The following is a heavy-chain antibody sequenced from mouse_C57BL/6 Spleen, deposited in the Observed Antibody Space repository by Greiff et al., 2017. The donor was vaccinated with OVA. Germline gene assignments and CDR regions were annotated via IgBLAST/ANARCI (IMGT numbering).Heavy chain of an antibody. Sequence: EVQLQQSGTVLARPGASVKMSCKTSGYTFTSYWMHWVKQRPGQGLEWIGAIYPGNSDTSYNQKFKGKAKLTAVTSASTAYMELSSLTNEDSAVYYCTRGDGSSLDYFDYWGQGTTLTVSS. J-gene: IGHJ2*01. CDR1: GYTFTSYW. CDR2: IYPGNSDT. CDR3: TRGDGSSLDYFDY. V-gene: IGHV1-5*01. D-gene: IGHD1-1*01.